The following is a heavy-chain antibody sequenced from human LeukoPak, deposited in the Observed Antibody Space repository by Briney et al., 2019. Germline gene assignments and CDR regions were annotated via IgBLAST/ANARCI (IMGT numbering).Heavy chain of an antibody. V-gene: IGHV3-30-3*01. CDR1: GFTFSSYA. Sequence: PGGSLRLSCAASGFTFSSYAMHWVRQAPGKGLEWVAVISYDGSNKYYADSVKGRFTISRDNSKNTLYLQMNSLRAEDTAVYYCARDYPESYGDYVLYYWGQGTLVTVSS. CDR2: ISYDGSNK. CDR3: ARDYPESYGDYVLYY. J-gene: IGHJ4*02. D-gene: IGHD4-17*01.